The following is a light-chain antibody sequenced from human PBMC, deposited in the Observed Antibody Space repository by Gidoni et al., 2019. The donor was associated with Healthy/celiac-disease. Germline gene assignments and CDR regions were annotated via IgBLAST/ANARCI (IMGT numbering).Light chain of an antibody. Sequence: DIVMTQSPDSLAVSLGERATINCKSSQSVLYRSNNKNYLAWYQQKPGQPPKLLIYWASTRESGVPDRFSGSGSGTDFTLPISSLQAEDVAVYYCQQYYSTPPLTFGGGTKVEIK. V-gene: IGKV4-1*01. CDR1: QSVLYRSNNKNY. CDR2: WAS. CDR3: QQYYSTPPLT. J-gene: IGKJ4*01.